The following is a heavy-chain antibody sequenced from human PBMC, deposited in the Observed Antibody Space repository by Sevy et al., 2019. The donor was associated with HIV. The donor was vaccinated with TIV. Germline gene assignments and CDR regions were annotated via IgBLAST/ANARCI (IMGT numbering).Heavy chain of an antibody. V-gene: IGHV3-23*01. CDR3: PKPRGSFYFDY. CDR1: AFSFNTYT. J-gene: IGHJ4*02. CDR2: ISGSGDRT. D-gene: IGHD3-16*01. Sequence: GGSLRLSCAASAFSFNTYTMSWVRRAPGKGLEWVSTISGSGDRTFYSDSVKGRFTISRDNSKNTLYLQMNSLRAEDTAVYYCPKPRGSFYFDYWGQGTLVTVSS.